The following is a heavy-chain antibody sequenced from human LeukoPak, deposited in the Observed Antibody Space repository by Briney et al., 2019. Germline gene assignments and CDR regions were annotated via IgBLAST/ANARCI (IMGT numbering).Heavy chain of an antibody. CDR3: ARAGIFKVPNFDY. D-gene: IGHD6-13*01. J-gene: IGHJ4*02. V-gene: IGHV3-48*04. Sequence: PGGSLRLSCAASGFTFSSYWMSWVRQAPGKGLEWVSYISSSGSTIYYADSVKGRFTISRDNAKNSLYLQMNSLRAEDTAVYYCARAGIFKVPNFDYWGQGTLVTVSS. CDR2: ISSSGSTI. CDR1: GFTFSSYW.